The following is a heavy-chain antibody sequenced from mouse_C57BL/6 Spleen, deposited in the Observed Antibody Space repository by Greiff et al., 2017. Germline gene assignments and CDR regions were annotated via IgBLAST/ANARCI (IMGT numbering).Heavy chain of an antibody. D-gene: IGHD1-1*01. CDR3: AIYYGSSYPFAY. V-gene: IGHV1-63*01. CDR2: IYPGGGYT. J-gene: IGHJ3*01. Sequence: QVQLKESGAELVRPGTSVKMSCKASGYTFTNYWIGWAKQRPGHGLEWIGDIYPGGGYTNYNEKFKGKATLTADKSSSTAYMQFSSLTSEDSAIYYCAIYYGSSYPFAYWGQGTLVTVSA. CDR1: GYTFTNYW.